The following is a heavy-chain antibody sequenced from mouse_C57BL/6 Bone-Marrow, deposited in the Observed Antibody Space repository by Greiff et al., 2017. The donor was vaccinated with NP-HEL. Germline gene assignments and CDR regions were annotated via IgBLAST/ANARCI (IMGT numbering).Heavy chain of an antibody. CDR3: AREIYYDYLYAMDY. CDR2: IHPNSGST. Sequence: QVQLQQPGAELVKPGASVKLSCKASGYTFTSYWMHWVKQRPGQGLEWIGMIHPNSGSTNYNEKFKSKATLTVDKSSSTAYMQLSSLTSEDSAVYYCAREIYYDYLYAMDYWGQGTSVTVSS. CDR1: GYTFTSYW. J-gene: IGHJ4*01. V-gene: IGHV1-64*01. D-gene: IGHD2-4*01.